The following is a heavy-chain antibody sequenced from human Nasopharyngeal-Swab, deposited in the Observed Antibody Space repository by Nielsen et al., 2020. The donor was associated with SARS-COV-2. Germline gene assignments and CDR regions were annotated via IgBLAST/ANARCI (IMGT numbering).Heavy chain of an antibody. Sequence: GESLKISCAASGFTFSNYWMHWVRQALGKGLVWVSRINSDGSSTSYADSVKGRFTISRDNAKNTLYLQMNSLRAEDTAVYYCTRDGGYYYMDVWGKGTTVTVSS. CDR2: INSDGSST. V-gene: IGHV3-74*01. D-gene: IGHD2-15*01. CDR3: TRDGGYYYMDV. J-gene: IGHJ6*03. CDR1: GFTFSNYW.